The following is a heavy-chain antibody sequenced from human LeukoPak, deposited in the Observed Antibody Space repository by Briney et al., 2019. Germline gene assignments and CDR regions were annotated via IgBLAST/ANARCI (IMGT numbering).Heavy chain of an antibody. CDR3: TRDTGTTGEVKFDP. CDR1: GGSINSYY. V-gene: IGHV4-59*12. CDR2: IYYAGST. Sequence: KASETLSLTCTVSGGSINSYYWSWIRQPPGKGLEFIGYIYYAGSTSYNPSLKSRVTISVDTSKNQFSLKLSSVTAADTAVYYCTRDTGTTGEVKFDPWGQGTLVTVSS. D-gene: IGHD4-17*01. J-gene: IGHJ5*02.